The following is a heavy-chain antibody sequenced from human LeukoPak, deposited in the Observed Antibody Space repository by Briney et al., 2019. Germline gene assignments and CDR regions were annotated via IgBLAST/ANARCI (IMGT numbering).Heavy chain of an antibody. CDR1: GDSISSGGYY. CDR2: IYPNGNT. D-gene: IGHD2-8*01. CDR3: ARGGYCTNGVCYGNWFDP. J-gene: IGHJ5*02. Sequence: SETLSLTCTVSGDSISSGGYYWSWIRRPAGKGLEWIGRIYPNGNTNYNPSLQSRVTMSIDTTKKQFSLKLSSVTAADTAVYYCARGGYCTNGVCYGNWFDPWGQGTLVTVSS. V-gene: IGHV4-61*02.